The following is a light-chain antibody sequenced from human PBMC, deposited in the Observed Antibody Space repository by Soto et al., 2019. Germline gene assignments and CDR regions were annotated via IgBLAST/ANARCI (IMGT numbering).Light chain of an antibody. CDR2: DAS. CDR1: QSVGIY. V-gene: IGKV3-11*01. Sequence: EVVLTQSPATLSLSPGERATLSCRASQSVGIYLAWYQQKPGQAPRLLIFDASNRATGIPARFSGSGSATDFTLTISSLEAEDFAVYYCQQRSNWLTFGGGTKVEIK. CDR3: QQRSNWLT. J-gene: IGKJ4*01.